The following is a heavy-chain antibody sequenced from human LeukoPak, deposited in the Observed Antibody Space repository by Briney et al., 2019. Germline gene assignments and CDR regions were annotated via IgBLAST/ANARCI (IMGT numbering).Heavy chain of an antibody. J-gene: IGHJ4*02. CDR3: ARDRIEGRYFDWLLYSGGLAI. D-gene: IGHD3-9*01. CDR1: GYTFTSYG. CDR2: ISAYNGNT. V-gene: IGHV1-18*01. Sequence: GASVKVSCKASGYTFTSYGISWVRQAPGQGLEWMGWISAYNGNTNYAQKLQGRVTMTTDTSTSTAYMELRSLRSDDTAVYYCARDRIEGRYFDWLLYSGGLAIWGQGTLVTVSS.